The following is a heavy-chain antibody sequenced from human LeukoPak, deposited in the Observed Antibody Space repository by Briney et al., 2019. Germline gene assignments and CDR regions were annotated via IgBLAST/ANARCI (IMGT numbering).Heavy chain of an antibody. J-gene: IGHJ4*02. CDR3: ARGDSSWPYYFDC. CDR1: GGSISSYY. Sequence: SETLSLTCTVSGGSISSYYWNWIRQSPGKGLEWIEYIYYSGSTNYNPSLNSRVTISVDTSKNQFSLKLNSATAADTAVYYCARGDSSWPYYFDCWGQGTLVTVSS. D-gene: IGHD6-13*01. V-gene: IGHV4-59*01. CDR2: IYYSGST.